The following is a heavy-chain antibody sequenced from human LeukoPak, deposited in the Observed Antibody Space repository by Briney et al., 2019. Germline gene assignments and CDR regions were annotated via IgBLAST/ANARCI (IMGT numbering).Heavy chain of an antibody. V-gene: IGHV1-58*01. D-gene: IGHD6-19*01. Sequence: ASVKVSCKASGFTFTSSAVQWVRQARGQRLEWIGWIVVGSGNTNYAQKLQERVTITRDMSTSTAYMELSSLRSKDTAVYYCAADRSSGWYGGYFDYWGQGTLVTVSS. CDR3: AADRSSGWYGGYFDY. J-gene: IGHJ4*02. CDR2: IVVGSGNT. CDR1: GFTFTSSA.